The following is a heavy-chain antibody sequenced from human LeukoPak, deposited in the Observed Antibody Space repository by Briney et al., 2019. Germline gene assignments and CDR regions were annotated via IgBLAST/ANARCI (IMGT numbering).Heavy chain of an antibody. V-gene: IGHV4-4*07. D-gene: IGHD3-10*01. CDR2: IYTSGST. CDR1: GGSISSYY. CDR3: ARHHPGQSGSFDI. J-gene: IGHJ3*02. Sequence: PSETLSLTCTVSGGSISSYYWSWIRQPPGKGLEWIGRIYTSGSTNYNPSLKSRVTISVDKSENQFSLKVSSVTAADTAVYYCARHHPGQSGSFDIWGQGTMVTVSS.